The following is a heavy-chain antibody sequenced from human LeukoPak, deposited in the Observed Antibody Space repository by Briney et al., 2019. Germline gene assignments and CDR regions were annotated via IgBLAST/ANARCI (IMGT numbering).Heavy chain of an antibody. Sequence: PGGSLRLSCAVSGFTFSAYWMYWVRQAPGKGLVWVSRINSAGSSTNYADSVKGRFTISRDNAKNTLYLQMNSLRAEDTAVYYCTRGGGILWFDPWGQGTLVIVSS. CDR1: GFTFSAYW. CDR2: INSAGSST. J-gene: IGHJ5*02. D-gene: IGHD5-18*01. CDR3: TRGGGILWFDP. V-gene: IGHV3-74*01.